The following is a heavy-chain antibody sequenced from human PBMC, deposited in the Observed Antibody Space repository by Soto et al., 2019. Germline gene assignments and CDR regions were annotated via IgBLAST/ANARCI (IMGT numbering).Heavy chain of an antibody. J-gene: IGHJ5*02. CDR2: INHSGST. V-gene: IGHV4-34*01. CDR3: ARGVATFYYGSGSYYNALKRWFDP. D-gene: IGHD3-10*01. Sequence: PSETLSLTCAVYGGSFSGYYWSWIRQPPGKGLEWIGEINHSGSTNYNPSLKSRVTISVDTSKNQFSLKLSSVTAADTAVYYCARGVATFYYGSGSYYNALKRWFDPWGQGTLVTV. CDR1: GGSFSGYY.